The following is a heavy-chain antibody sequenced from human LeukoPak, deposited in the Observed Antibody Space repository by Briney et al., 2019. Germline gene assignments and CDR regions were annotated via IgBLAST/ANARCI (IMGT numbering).Heavy chain of an antibody. D-gene: IGHD5-18*01. V-gene: IGHV4-39*01. CDR3: ARLPTGYPNWFDT. J-gene: IGHJ5*02. Sequence: SESLSLTCAVSGGSISSISSNNWAWIRQPPGKGLELIAAIHYTGSTYYNPSFMSRVTISVDTSKNQFSLKLNSLTATDTAVYYCARLPTGYPNWFDTWGQGILVTVSS. CDR1: GGSISSISSNN. CDR2: IHYTGST.